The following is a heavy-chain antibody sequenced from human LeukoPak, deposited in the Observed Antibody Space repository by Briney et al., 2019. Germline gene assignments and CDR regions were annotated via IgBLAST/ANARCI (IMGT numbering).Heavy chain of an antibody. Sequence: GGSLRLSCAASGFTFRSYEMHWVRLTPGKGLTWVSRINSDGTKTDYADSVKGRFTISRGNGKNTLYLQMNSLRAEDTAIYYCARCDFWSGYWTYYYYYMDVWAKGPRSPSP. CDR1: GFTFRSYE. J-gene: IGHJ6*03. V-gene: IGHV3-74*01. CDR3: ARCDFWSGYWTYYYYYMDV. CDR2: INSDGTKT. D-gene: IGHD3-3*01.